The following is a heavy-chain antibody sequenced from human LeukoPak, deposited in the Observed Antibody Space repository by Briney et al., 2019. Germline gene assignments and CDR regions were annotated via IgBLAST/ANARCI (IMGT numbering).Heavy chain of an antibody. J-gene: IGHJ3*02. V-gene: IGHV3-66*01. CDR3: ARVQPADAGDAFDI. Sequence: GGSLRLSCAASGFTVSSNYMSWVRQAPGKGLEWVSVIYSGGSTYYADSVKGRFTISRDNSKNTLYLQMNSLRAEDTAVYYCARVQPADAGDAFDIWGQGTMVTVSS. CDR1: GFTVSSNY. CDR2: IYSGGST. D-gene: IGHD2-2*01.